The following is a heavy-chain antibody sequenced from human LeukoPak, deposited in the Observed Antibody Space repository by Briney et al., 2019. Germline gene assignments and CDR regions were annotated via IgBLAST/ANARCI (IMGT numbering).Heavy chain of an antibody. CDR2: ISSGGTT. Sequence: QAGESLRLSCAASGFTVSSSYMSWVRQTPGKGLEWVSVISSGGTTYYADSVKGRFTISRDNSKNTVYLQMNGLRAEDTAVYYCASAMVRGVIGYWGQGTLVTVSS. CDR1: GFTVSSSY. D-gene: IGHD3-10*01. CDR3: ASAMVRGVIGY. V-gene: IGHV3-53*01. J-gene: IGHJ4*02.